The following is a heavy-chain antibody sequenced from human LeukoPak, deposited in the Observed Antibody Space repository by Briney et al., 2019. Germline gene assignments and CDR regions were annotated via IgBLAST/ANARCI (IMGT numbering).Heavy chain of an antibody. D-gene: IGHD3-3*01. V-gene: IGHV4-38-2*02. CDR2: IYHSGST. Sequence: SETLSLTCTVSGYSISSGYYWGWIRQPPGKGLEWIGSIYHSGSTYYNPSLKSRVTISVDTSKNQFSLKLSSVTAADTAVYYCARVLGFGVVIIDLPRRDWGQGTLVTVSS. CDR3: ARVLGFGVVIIDLPRRD. CDR1: GYSISSGYY. J-gene: IGHJ4*02.